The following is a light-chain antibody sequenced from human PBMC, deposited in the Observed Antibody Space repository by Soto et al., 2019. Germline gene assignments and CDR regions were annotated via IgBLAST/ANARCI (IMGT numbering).Light chain of an antibody. CDR2: AAA. CDR3: QQYNDWPPYT. Sequence: EILLTQSPGTLSLSPGETATLSCRASQSVRYNYLAWYQQRPGQPPRLLIHAAASRASGIPDRFSGSVSGTDFTLTIRRLEPEDFAVYFCQQYNDWPPYTFGQGTKLEIK. CDR1: QSVRYNY. V-gene: IGKV3D-20*02. J-gene: IGKJ2*01.